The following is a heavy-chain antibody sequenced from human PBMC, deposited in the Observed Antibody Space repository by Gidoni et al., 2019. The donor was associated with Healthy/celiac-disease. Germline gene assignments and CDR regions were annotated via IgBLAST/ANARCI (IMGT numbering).Heavy chain of an antibody. CDR2: IWYDGSNK. V-gene: IGHV3-33*01. D-gene: IGHD2-15*01. J-gene: IGHJ5*02. CDR3: ARGDIVVVESRARGFDP. Sequence: QVQLVESGGGVVQPGRSLRLSCAASGFTFSSYGMHWVRQAPGKGLEWVAVIWYDGSNKYYADSVKGRFTISRDNSKNTLYLQMNSLRAEDTAVYYCARGDIVVVESRARGFDPWGQGTLVTVSS. CDR1: GFTFSSYG.